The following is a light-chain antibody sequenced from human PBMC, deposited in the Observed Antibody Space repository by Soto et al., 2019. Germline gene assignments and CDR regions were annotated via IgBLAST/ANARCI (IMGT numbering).Light chain of an antibody. CDR3: QQYDTYWT. J-gene: IGKJ1*01. Sequence: GDRVTITCRAGQSITSYLNWYQQKPGKAPNLLIYKASSLKSGVPLRFSGSGSGTEFTLTINSLQPDDFATYYCQQYDTYWTFGQGTKVDIK. V-gene: IGKV1-5*03. CDR1: QSITSY. CDR2: KAS.